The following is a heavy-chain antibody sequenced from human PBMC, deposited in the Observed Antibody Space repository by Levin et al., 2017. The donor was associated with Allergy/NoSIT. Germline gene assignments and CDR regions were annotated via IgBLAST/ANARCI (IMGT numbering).Heavy chain of an antibody. CDR3: AKDSSSFNFDY. CDR1: GFTFSSYG. CDR2: ISYDGSNK. J-gene: IGHJ4*02. V-gene: IGHV3-30*18. Sequence: GESLKISCAASGFTFSSYGMHWVRQAPGKGLEWVAVISYDGSNKYYADSVKGRFTISRDNSKNTLYLQMNSLRAEDTAVYYCAKDSSSFNFDYWGQGTLVTVSS. D-gene: IGHD6-13*01.